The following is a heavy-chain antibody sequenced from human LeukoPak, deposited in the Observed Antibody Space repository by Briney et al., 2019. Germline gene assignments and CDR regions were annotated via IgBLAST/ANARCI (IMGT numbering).Heavy chain of an antibody. D-gene: IGHD6-19*01. V-gene: IGHV3-30-3*01. CDR3: ARDLGLGRGWYGGDY. CDR1: GFTFTSYA. Sequence: GRSLRLSCAASGFTFTSYAMHWVRQAPGKGLEWVAIISNDGSNKYYADSVKGRFIISRDNSKSTVYLQMNSLRAEDTAVYYCARDLGLGRGWYGGDYWGQGTLVTVYS. J-gene: IGHJ4*02. CDR2: ISNDGSNK.